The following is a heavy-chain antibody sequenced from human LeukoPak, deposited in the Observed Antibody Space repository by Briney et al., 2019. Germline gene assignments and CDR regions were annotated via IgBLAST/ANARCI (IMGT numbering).Heavy chain of an antibody. J-gene: IGHJ4*02. CDR2: IIGRGGSCVST. CDR3: AKSDSGYGMGDFDY. Sequence: GGSLRLSCAASGFTFSSYSMNWVRQAPGKGLEWVSAIIGRGGSCVSTYYADSVKGWFTISRDNSKNTLYLQMNSLRAEDTAVYYCAKSDSGYGMGDFDYWGRGTLVSVSS. V-gene: IGHV3-23*01. D-gene: IGHD5-12*01. CDR1: GFTFSSYS.